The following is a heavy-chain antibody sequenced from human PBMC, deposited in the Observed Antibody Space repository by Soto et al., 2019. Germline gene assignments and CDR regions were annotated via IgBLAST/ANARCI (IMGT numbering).Heavy chain of an antibody. Sequence: PSETLSFTCSVSGGSVSSESYYWSWIRQTPGKGLEWIGNVENSGSTKYNPSLKSRVTISVDTSKNQFSLKLSSVTGADTAVYYCARERGDSHWIDPWGQGTLVTVSS. CDR3: ARERGDSHWIDP. D-gene: IGHD2-21*01. CDR1: GGSVSSESYY. V-gene: IGHV4-61*01. J-gene: IGHJ5*02. CDR2: VENSGST.